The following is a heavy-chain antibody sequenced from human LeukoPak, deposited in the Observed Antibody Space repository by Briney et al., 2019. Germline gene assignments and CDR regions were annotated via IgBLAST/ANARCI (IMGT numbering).Heavy chain of an antibody. J-gene: IGHJ4*02. Sequence: SQTLSLTCSIAGDRVSSNSAAWHWIRQSPSKGLEWLARTYYRSKWYNDYAVSVKSRITINPDTSKNQFSLQLNSVTPEDTAVYYCARDPHSYYFDSWGQGTLVTVSS. CDR3: ARDPHSYYFDS. CDR1: GDRVSSNSAA. V-gene: IGHV6-1*01. CDR2: TYYRSKWYN.